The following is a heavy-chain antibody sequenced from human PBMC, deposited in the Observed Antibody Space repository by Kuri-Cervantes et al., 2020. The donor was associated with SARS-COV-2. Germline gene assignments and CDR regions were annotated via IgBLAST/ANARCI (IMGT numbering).Heavy chain of an antibody. CDR1: GGTLSTYA. V-gene: IGHV1-69*05. Sequence: SVKVSCKPSGGTLSTYAITWVRQAPGQGLEWIGGIIPFVTSPYYAQKFQGRVTIATDASTGTAYTELSSLISEDTAMYYCAGQDDYDRSGLTWAFDIWGHGTMVTVSS. J-gene: IGHJ3*02. D-gene: IGHD3-22*01. CDR2: IIPFVTSP. CDR3: AGQDDYDRSGLTWAFDI.